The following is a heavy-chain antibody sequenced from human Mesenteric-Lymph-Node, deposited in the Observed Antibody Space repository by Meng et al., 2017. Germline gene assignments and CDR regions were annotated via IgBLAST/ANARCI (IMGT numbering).Heavy chain of an antibody. CDR3: ARLWFGERPPDY. D-gene: IGHD3-10*01. CDR1: GGSISSRTYY. Sequence: QLQLQESGPGLVKPSETLSLTCTASGGSISSRTYYWGWIRQPPGKGLEWIGSIYYSGRTYYNPSLKGRVTMSVDTSKNQFSLKLSSVTAADTAVYYCARLWFGERPPDYWGQGTLVTASS. CDR2: IYYSGRT. V-gene: IGHV4-39*01. J-gene: IGHJ4*02.